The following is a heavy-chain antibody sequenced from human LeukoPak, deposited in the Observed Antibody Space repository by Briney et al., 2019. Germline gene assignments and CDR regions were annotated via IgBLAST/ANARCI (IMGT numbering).Heavy chain of an antibody. CDR2: IYYSGST. J-gene: IGHJ6*02. CDR1: GGSISSSSYY. V-gene: IGHV4-39*01. CDR3: ARGRYTYCSSTSCYSRLSGPYYYYGMDV. D-gene: IGHD2-2*02. Sequence: SETLSLTCTVSGGSISSSSYYWGWIRQPPGKGLEWIGSIYYSGSTYYNPSLKSRVTISVDTSKNQFSLKLSSVTAADTAVYYCARGRYTYCSSTSCYSRLSGPYYYYGMDVWGQGTTVTVSS.